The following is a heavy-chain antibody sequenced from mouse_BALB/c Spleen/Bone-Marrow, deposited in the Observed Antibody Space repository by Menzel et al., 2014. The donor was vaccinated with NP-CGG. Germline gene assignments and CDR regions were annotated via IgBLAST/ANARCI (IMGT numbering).Heavy chain of an antibody. J-gene: IGHJ2*01. D-gene: IGHD1-1*01. Sequence: EVHLVESGPGLVKPSQSLSLPCTVTGCSITSDYAWNWIRQFPGNKLEWMGYISYSGSTSYNPSLKSRISITRDTSKNQFFLQLNSVTTEDTATYYCAREGDYYGSSFDYWGQGTTLTLSS. CDR2: ISYSGST. CDR1: GCSITSDYA. V-gene: IGHV3-2*02. CDR3: AREGDYYGSSFDY.